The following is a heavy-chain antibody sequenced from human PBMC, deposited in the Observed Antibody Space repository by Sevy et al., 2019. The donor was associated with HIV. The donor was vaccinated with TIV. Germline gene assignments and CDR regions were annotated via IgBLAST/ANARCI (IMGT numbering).Heavy chain of an antibody. V-gene: IGHV4-4*02. CDR1: GVSISSGSW. CDR2: MFHSGST. Sequence: SETLSLTCAVSGVSISSGSWWSWVRQPTGKGLEWIGEMFHSGSTNYNPSLRSRVTMSIDKSKNQFSLKLSSVTAADTAVYYCAREAGSGTYYRPLQYFDLWGRGTLVTVSS. D-gene: IGHD3-10*01. J-gene: IGHJ2*01. CDR3: AREAGSGTYYRPLQYFDL.